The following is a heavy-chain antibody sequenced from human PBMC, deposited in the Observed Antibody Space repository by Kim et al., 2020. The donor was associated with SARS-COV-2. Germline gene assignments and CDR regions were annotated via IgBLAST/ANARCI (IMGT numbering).Heavy chain of an antibody. CDR3: ARGPPSGYDPNAYDYYGMDV. V-gene: IGHV1-2*02. J-gene: IGHJ6*02. CDR2: INPNSGGT. D-gene: IGHD5-12*01. CDR1: GYTFTGYY. Sequence: ASVKVSCKASGYTFTGYYMHWVRQAPGQGLEWMGWINPNSGGTNYAQKFQGRVTMTRHTSISTAYMELSRLRSDDTAVYYCARGPPSGYDPNAYDYYGMDVWGQGTTVTVSS.